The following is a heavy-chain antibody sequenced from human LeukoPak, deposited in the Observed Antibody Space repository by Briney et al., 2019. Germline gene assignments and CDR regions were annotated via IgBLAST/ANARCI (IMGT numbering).Heavy chain of an antibody. CDR3: TRDSDYGGAFDI. Sequence: GGSLRLSCTASGFTFGDYAMSWFRQAPGKGLEWVGFIRSKAYGGTTEYAASVKGRFTISRDDSKSIAYLQMNSLKTKDTAVYYCTRDSDYGGAFDIWGQGTMVTVSS. D-gene: IGHD4-23*01. CDR1: GFTFGDYA. J-gene: IGHJ3*02. V-gene: IGHV3-49*03. CDR2: IRSKAYGGTT.